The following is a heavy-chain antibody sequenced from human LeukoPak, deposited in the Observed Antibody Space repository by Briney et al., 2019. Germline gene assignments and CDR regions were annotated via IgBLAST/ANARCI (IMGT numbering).Heavy chain of an antibody. CDR3: ARDEPAVSGSPSYYFDY. J-gene: IGHJ4*02. CDR1: GYTFTSYY. D-gene: IGHD1-26*01. V-gene: IGHV1-46*01. CDR2: INPSGGST. Sequence: GASVKVSRKASGYTFTSYYMHWVRQAPGQGLEWMGIINPSGGSTSYAQKFQGRVTMTRDTSTSTVYMELSSLRSEDTAVYYCARDEPAVSGSPSYYFDYWGQGTLVTVSS.